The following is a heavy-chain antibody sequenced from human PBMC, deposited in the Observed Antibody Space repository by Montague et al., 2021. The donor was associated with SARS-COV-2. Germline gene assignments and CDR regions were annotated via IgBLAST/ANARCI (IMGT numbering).Heavy chain of an antibody. V-gene: IGHV3-74*01. CDR1: GFGFSGHW. D-gene: IGHD1-1*01. CDR2: SNYDGTDR. J-gene: IGHJ4*02. Sequence: SLRLSCAASGFGFSGHWMHWVRQRPGKGLEWVSRSNYDGTDRSYADFVKGRFTISRDNAKNTLYLEVNSLGAEDTAVYHCARDARNWNRVDYWGQGTLVTVS. CDR3: ARDARNWNRVDY.